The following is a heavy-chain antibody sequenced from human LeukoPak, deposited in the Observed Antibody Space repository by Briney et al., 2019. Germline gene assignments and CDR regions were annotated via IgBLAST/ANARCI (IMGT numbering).Heavy chain of an antibody. CDR1: GDSVSSNSAA. J-gene: IGHJ4*02. V-gene: IGHV6-1*01. D-gene: IGHD1-26*01. Sequence: SQTLSLTCAISGDSVSSNSAAWNWIRQSPSRGLEWLGRTYYRSKWYYDYAVAVKSRISVNPDTSKNQFSLQLSSVTPEDTAVYYCARDPVGGSTIFDYWGQGTLVTVSS. CDR2: TYYRSKWYY. CDR3: ARDPVGGSTIFDY.